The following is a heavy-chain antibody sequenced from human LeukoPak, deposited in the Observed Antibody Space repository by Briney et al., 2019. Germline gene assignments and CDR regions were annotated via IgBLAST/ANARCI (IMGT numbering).Heavy chain of an antibody. CDR2: IYYSENT. J-gene: IGHJ4*02. CDR1: GASISSYY. Sequence: PSETLSLTCTVSGASISSYYWSWIRQPPGKGLEWIGYIYYSENTNYNSSLKSRVTISEDTSKNQFSLNLTPVTAADTAVYYCAGGNFYDSSGHPYHFHYWGQGTLVTVPS. D-gene: IGHD3-22*01. V-gene: IGHV4-59*01. CDR3: AGGNFYDSSGHPYHFHY.